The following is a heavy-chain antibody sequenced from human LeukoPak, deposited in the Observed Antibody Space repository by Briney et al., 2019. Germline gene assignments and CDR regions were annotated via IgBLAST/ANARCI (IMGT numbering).Heavy chain of an antibody. D-gene: IGHD6-19*01. V-gene: IGHV5-51*01. CDR1: GYSFTSYW. CDR2: IYPGDSDT. CDR3: ARQAVAGTRANWFDP. J-gene: IGHJ5*02. Sequence: GESLKISCKGSGYSFTSYWIGWVRQMPGKGLEWMGIIYPGDSDTRYSPSFQGQVTISADKSIGTAYLQWSSLKASDTAMYYCARQAVAGTRANWFDPWGQGTLVTVSS.